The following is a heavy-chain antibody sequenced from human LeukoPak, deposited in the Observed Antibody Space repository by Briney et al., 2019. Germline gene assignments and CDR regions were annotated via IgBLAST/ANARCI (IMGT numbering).Heavy chain of an antibody. CDR1: GFTFSDYF. D-gene: IGHD6-13*01. CDR3: AKDTGGGLAAAGAHFDY. V-gene: IGHV3-11*01. CDR2: ISGSGGAI. Sequence: PGGSLRLSCAASGFTFSDYFMSWIRQAPGKGLDWVSYISGSGGAIYYADSVKGRFTISRDNAKNSLYLQMNSLRAEDTALYYCAKDTGGGLAAAGAHFDYWGQGTLVTVSS. J-gene: IGHJ4*02.